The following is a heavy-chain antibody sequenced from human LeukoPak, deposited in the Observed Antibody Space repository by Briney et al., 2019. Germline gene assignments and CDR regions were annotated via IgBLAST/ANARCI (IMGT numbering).Heavy chain of an antibody. D-gene: IGHD2-2*01. CDR2: IRYDGSNK. J-gene: IGHJ5*02. CDR1: GFTFSSYG. CDR3: AKSLVPAAMAPPFDP. V-gene: IGHV3-30*02. Sequence: GGSLRLSCAASGFTFSSYGMHWVRQAPGKGPEWVAFIRYDGSNKYYADSVKGRFTISRDNSKNTLYLQMNSLRAEDTAVYYCAKSLVPAAMAPPFDPWGQGTLVTVSS.